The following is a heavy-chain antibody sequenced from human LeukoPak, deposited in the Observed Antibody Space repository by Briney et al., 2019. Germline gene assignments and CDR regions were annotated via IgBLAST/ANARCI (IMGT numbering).Heavy chain of an antibody. CDR2: ISSGSSTI. CDR3: ARDYYDGSGDY. D-gene: IGHD3-22*01. CDR1: GFTFSNYG. V-gene: IGHV3-48*01. Sequence: GGSLRLSCAASGFTFSNYGMNWVRQAPGKGLECVSYISSGSSTIYYADSVKGRFTISRDNAKNLLYLQMNSLRAEDTAVYYCARDYYDGSGDYWGQGTLVTVSS. J-gene: IGHJ4*02.